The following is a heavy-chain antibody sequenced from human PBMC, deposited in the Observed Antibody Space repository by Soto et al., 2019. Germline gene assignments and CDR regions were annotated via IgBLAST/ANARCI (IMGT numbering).Heavy chain of an antibody. CDR3: ARSSSAARRGMHY. Sequence: GASVKVSCKASGGTFSSYAISWVRQAPGQGLEWMGGIIPIFGTANYAQKFQGRVTITADESTSTAYMELSSLRSEDTAVYYCARSSSAARRGMHYWGQGPLVTVSS. V-gene: IGHV1-69*13. CDR2: IIPIFGTA. CDR1: GGTFSSYA. J-gene: IGHJ4*02. D-gene: IGHD6-6*01.